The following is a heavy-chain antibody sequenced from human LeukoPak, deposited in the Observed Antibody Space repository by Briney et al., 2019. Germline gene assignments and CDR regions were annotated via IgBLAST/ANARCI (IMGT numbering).Heavy chain of an antibody. CDR2: IYTSGST. D-gene: IGHD5-18*01. V-gene: IGHV4-4*07. Sequence: PSETLSLTCTVSGGSISSYYWSWIRQPAGKGLEWIGRIYTSGSTNYNPSLKSRVTISVDTSKNQFSLKLSSVTAADTAVYYCARQQRYSYGYVHNWFDPWGQGTLVTVSS. J-gene: IGHJ5*02. CDR1: GGSISSYY. CDR3: ARQQRYSYGYVHNWFDP.